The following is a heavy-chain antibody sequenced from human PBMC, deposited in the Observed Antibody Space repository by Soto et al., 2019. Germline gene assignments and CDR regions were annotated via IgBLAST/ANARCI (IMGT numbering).Heavy chain of an antibody. V-gene: IGHV1-58*01. CDR3: AADPYYYDSSGYYEGRFYYYYGMDV. J-gene: IGHJ6*02. CDR1: GFTFTSSA. D-gene: IGHD3-22*01. CDR2: IVVGSGNT. Sequence: ASVKVSCKASGFTFTSSAVHWVRQARGQRLEWIGWIVVGSGNTNYAQKFQERVTITRDMSTSTAYMELSSLRSEDTAVYYCAADPYYYDSSGYYEGRFYYYYGMDVWGQGTTVTVSS.